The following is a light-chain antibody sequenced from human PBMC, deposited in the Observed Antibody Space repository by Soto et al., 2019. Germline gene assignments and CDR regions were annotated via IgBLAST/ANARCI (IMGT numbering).Light chain of an antibody. CDR1: QSVSNW. J-gene: IGKJ5*01. Sequence: DIQMTQSPSTLSASVGDRVTITCRASQSVSNWLAWYQQKPGKAPELLIYDASSLESGVPSRFSGSGSGTDFTLTISRLEPEDFAVYYCQQYGSSRITFGQGTRLEIK. V-gene: IGKV1-5*01. CDR2: DAS. CDR3: QQYGSSRIT.